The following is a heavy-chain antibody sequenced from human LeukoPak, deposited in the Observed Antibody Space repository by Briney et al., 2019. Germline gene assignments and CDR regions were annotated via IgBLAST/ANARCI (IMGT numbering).Heavy chain of an antibody. V-gene: IGHV3-30*02. Sequence: GGSLRLSCAASGFTFSSYGMHWVRQAPGKGLEWVAFIRYDGSNKCYADSVKGRFTISRDNSKNTLYLQMNSLRAEDTAVYYCAKDLLWFGESWWGTDFDYWGQGTLVTVSS. D-gene: IGHD3-10*01. J-gene: IGHJ4*02. CDR3: AKDLLWFGESWWGTDFDY. CDR1: GFTFSSYG. CDR2: IRYDGSNK.